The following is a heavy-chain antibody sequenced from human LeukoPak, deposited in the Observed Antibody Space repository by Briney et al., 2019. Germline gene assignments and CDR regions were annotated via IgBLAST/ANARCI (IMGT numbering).Heavy chain of an antibody. CDR3: AKPYYDILTGYPNDAFDI. J-gene: IGHJ3*02. V-gene: IGHV3-30*02. Sequence: GGSLRLSCAASGFTFSSYGMHWVRQAPGKGLEWVAFIRYDGSNKYYADSVKGRFTISRDNSKNTLYLQMNSLRAEDTAVYYCAKPYYDILTGYPNDAFDIWGQGTMVTVSS. D-gene: IGHD3-9*01. CDR2: IRYDGSNK. CDR1: GFTFSSYG.